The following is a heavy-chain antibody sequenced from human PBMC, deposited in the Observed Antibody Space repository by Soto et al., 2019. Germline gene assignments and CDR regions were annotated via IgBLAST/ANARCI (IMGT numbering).Heavy chain of an antibody. CDR1: GFTFSIHS. J-gene: IGHJ6*02. CDR2: ISSSSSYI. V-gene: IGHV3-21*01. Sequence: PGGSLRLSCAASGFTFSIHSMNWVRQAPGKGLEWVSSISSSSSYIYYADSVKGRFTISRDNANNSLYLQMNSLRAEDTAVYYCAKFYAAIYYYGLDVWGQGTTVTVSS. CDR3: AKFYAAIYYYGLDV. D-gene: IGHD2-2*01.